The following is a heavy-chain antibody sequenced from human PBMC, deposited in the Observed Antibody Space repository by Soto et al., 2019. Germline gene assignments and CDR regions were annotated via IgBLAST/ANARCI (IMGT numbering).Heavy chain of an antibody. CDR3: ARLRPHCGGDCYYHWFDP. D-gene: IGHD2-21*02. CDR2: IIPIFGTA. V-gene: IGHV1-69*13. J-gene: IGHJ5*02. Sequence: SVKVSCKASGGTFSSYAISWVRQAPGQGLEWMGGIIPIFGTANYAQKFQGRVTITADESTSTAYMELSSLRSEDTAVYYCARLRPHCGGDCYYHWFDPWGQGTLVTVSS. CDR1: GGTFSSYA.